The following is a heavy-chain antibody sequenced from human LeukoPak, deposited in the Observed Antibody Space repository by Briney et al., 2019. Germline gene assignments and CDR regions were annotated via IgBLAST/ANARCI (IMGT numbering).Heavy chain of an antibody. Sequence: PGGSLRLSCAASGFTFSNYAMNWVRQAPGNGLEWVSSISGSGGSTYYADSVRGRFTISRDNSKSTLYLQMNSLRAEDTAVYYCAKGPTRNYYGSGSQFDYWGQGTLVTVSS. CDR3: AKGPTRNYYGSGSQFDY. CDR2: ISGSGGST. J-gene: IGHJ4*02. D-gene: IGHD3-10*01. CDR1: GFTFSNYA. V-gene: IGHV3-23*01.